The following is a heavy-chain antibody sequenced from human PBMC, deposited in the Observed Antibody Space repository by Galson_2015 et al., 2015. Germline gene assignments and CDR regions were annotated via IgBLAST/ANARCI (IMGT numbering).Heavy chain of an antibody. V-gene: IGHV1-69*06. CDR3: ARAFPSHDCSSTSCSLVGDYYYYYMDV. Sequence: SVKVSCKASGGTFSSYAISWVRQAPGQGLEWMGGIIPIFGTANYAQKFQGRVTITADKSTSTAYMELSSLRSEDTAVYYCARAFPSHDCSSTSCSLVGDYYYYYMDVWGKGTTVTVSS. J-gene: IGHJ6*03. D-gene: IGHD2-2*01. CDR1: GGTFSSYA. CDR2: IIPIFGTA.